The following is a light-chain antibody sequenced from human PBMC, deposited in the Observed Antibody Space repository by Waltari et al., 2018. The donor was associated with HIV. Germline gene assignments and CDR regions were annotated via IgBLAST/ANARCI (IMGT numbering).Light chain of an antibody. Sequence: DIQMTQSPSSLSASVGDRVTITCRASQNIANYLNWYQKTPGKATKVLIYAASSLQSGVPSRLSGSGFGRDCTLTISSLQPEDSATYYCQQSYSSPWTFGQGTKVEIK. CDR3: QQSYSSPWT. V-gene: IGKV1-39*01. CDR1: QNIANY. J-gene: IGKJ1*01. CDR2: AAS.